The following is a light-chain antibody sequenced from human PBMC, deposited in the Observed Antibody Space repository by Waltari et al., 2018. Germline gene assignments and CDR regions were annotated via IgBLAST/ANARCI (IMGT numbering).Light chain of an antibody. CDR3: SSYSDSNNLV. J-gene: IGLJ2*01. Sequence: QSALTQPPSASGSPGQSVTISCTRTSGDGGGYPYVSWYQQHPGRAPKLIIYEVNKRPSGVPGRFSGSKSGNTASLTVSGPQAEDEAEYYCSSYSDSNNLVFGGGTKLTVL. CDR2: EVN. CDR1: SGDGGGYPY. V-gene: IGLV2-8*01.